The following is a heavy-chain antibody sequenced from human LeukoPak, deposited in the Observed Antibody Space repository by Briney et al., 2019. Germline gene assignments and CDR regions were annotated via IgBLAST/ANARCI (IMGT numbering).Heavy chain of an antibody. D-gene: IGHD6-6*01. CDR1: GYSISNGYF. J-gene: IGHJ5*02. V-gene: IGHV4-38-2*02. CDR2: IFHTGST. CDR3: ARASSAAREGWFDP. Sequence: SETLSLTCRVSGYSISNGYFWGWIRQSPGKGLEWVGSIFHTGSTYYNPSLKSRLIISVDTSENQFSLNLTSVTAADTAVYYCARASSAAREGWFDPWGQGTLVTVSS.